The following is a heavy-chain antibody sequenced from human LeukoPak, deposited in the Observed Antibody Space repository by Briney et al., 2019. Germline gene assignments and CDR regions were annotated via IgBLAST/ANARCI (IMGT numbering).Heavy chain of an antibody. V-gene: IGHV3-23*01. CDR3: AKEGIGSTATLFDY. J-gene: IGHJ4*02. Sequence: GGSLRLSCAASGYTFNSYALNWVRQAPGRGLEWVSSISASGDATYYVDSVRGRFTISRDNSNYAGYLQMNSVSAEDTAIYYCAKEGIGSTATLFDYWGQGILVTVSP. CDR2: ISASGDAT. CDR1: GYTFNSYA. D-gene: IGHD1-1*01.